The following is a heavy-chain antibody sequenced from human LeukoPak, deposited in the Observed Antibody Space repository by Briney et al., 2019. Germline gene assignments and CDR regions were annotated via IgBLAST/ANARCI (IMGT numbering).Heavy chain of an antibody. CDR3: ARAPYTTGRSFYFDS. CDR2: IWYDGSKN. Sequence: GGSLRLSCAASGFTFSSYEMNWVRQAPGKGLEWVAIIWYDGSKNYYADSVKGRFTISRDNLNNTLYLQMNSLRAEDTALYFCARAPYTTGRSFYFDSWGQGTLVTVSS. CDR1: GFTFSSYE. D-gene: IGHD2-2*02. J-gene: IGHJ4*02. V-gene: IGHV3-33*08.